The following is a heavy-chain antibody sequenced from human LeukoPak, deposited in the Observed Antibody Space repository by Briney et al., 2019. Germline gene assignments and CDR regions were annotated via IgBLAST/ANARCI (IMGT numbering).Heavy chain of an antibody. J-gene: IGHJ5*02. CDR3: ARTVLGRVMRDWFDP. V-gene: IGHV5-51*01. CDR1: GYSFTSYW. CDR2: IYPGDSDT. Sequence: GESPKISCKGSGYSFTSYWIGWVRQMPGKGLELMGIIYPGDSDTRYSPSFQGQVTISADKSISTAYLQWSSLKASDTAMYYCARTVLGRVMRDWFDPWGQGTLVTVSS. D-gene: IGHD1-26*01.